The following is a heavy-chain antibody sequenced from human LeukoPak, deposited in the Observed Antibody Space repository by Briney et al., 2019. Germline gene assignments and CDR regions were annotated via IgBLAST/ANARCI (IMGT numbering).Heavy chain of an antibody. CDR1: GGTFSSYA. V-gene: IGHV1-69*04. CDR3: ARASYEYYFDY. D-gene: IGHD5-18*01. CDR2: IIPILGIA. Sequence: SVKVSCKASGGTFSSYAISWVRQAPGQGLEWTGRIIPILGIANYAQKFQGRVTITADKSTSTAYMELSSLRSEDTAVYYCARASYEYYFDYWGQGTLVTVSS. J-gene: IGHJ4*02.